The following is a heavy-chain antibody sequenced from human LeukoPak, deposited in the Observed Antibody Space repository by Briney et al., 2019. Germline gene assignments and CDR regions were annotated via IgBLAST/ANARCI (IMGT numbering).Heavy chain of an antibody. V-gene: IGHV3-9*01. D-gene: IGHD3-22*01. CDR1: GFTFDDYA. CDR2: ISWNSGSI. J-gene: IGHJ4*02. CDR3: AKGPPSGYYRLDTGLTTGFYDY. Sequence: GRSLRLSCAASGFTFDDYAMHWVRQAPGKGLEWVSGISWNSGSIGYADSVKGRFTISRDNAKNSPYLQMNSLRAEDTALYYCAKGPPSGYYRLDTGLTTGFYDYWGQGTLVTVSS.